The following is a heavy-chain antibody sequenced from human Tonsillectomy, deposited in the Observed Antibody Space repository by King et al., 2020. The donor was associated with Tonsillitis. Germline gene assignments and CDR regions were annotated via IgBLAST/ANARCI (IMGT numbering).Heavy chain of an antibody. CDR1: GYSFTSNY. CDR2: INPSGGST. V-gene: IGHV1-46*01. J-gene: IGHJ6*02. D-gene: IGHD2-21*02. CDR3: ARGGVTATLHYCCGMDV. Sequence: QLVQSGAEVKRPGASVRVSCKASGYSFTSNYVHWVRQAPGQGLEWMGIINPSGGSTSYAQKFQGRATMTRDTSTSTVYMELSGLRSEDTAVYYCARGGVTATLHYCCGMDVWGQGTTVTVSS.